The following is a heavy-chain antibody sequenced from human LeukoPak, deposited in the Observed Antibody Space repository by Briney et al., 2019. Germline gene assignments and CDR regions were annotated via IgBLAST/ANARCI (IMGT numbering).Heavy chain of an antibody. CDR2: ISASSSTI. CDR3: ARALGYNLGDYFDY. J-gene: IGHJ4*02. D-gene: IGHD1-1*01. CDR1: GFTFTSYE. Sequence: GGSLRLSCEASGFTFTSYEMNWVRQAPGKGLEWVSYISASSSTIYYADYVKGRFTISRDNAKNSLYLQMNSLRAEDTAVYYCARALGYNLGDYFDYWGQGTLVTVSS. V-gene: IGHV3-48*03.